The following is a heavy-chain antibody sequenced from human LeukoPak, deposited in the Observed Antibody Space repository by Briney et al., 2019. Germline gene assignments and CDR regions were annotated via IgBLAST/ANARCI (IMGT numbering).Heavy chain of an antibody. CDR2: ISGTGGRT. V-gene: IGHV3-23*01. J-gene: IGHJ4*02. CDR1: GFTFSSYA. D-gene: IGHD1-26*01. CDR3: AKTSGSYYAGWYFDY. Sequence: GGSLRLSCAASGFTFSSYAMSWVRQAPGKGLEWVSAISGTGGRTYYADSVKGRFTISRDNSKNTLYLQMNSLRAEDTAVYYCAKTSGSYYAGWYFDYWGQGTLVTVSS.